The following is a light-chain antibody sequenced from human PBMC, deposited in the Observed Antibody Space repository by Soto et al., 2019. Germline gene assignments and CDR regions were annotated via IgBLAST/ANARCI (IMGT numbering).Light chain of an antibody. CDR2: GAF. Sequence: ERVMTQSPATLSVSPGERATLSCRASQSVGSNLAWYQQKPGQAPRLLIYGAFNRATGIPARFSGSGSGTEFTLTISSLQSEDFAVYYCQQYNNWPRTFGQGTKVDNK. CDR3: QQYNNWPRT. J-gene: IGKJ1*01. CDR1: QSVGSN. V-gene: IGKV3D-15*01.